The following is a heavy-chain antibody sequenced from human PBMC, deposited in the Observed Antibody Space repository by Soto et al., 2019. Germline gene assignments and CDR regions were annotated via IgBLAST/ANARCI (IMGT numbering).Heavy chain of an antibody. CDR1: GFSLSTSGVG. Sequence: GSGPTLVNPTQTLTLTCTFSGFSLSTSGVGVGWIRQPPGKALEWLALIYWNDDKRYSPSLKSRLTITKDTSKNQVVLTMTNMDPVDTATYYCAHRRRKAAAQSYHFDYWGQGTLVTVSS. V-gene: IGHV2-5*01. D-gene: IGHD6-13*01. J-gene: IGHJ4*02. CDR3: AHRRRKAAAQSYHFDY. CDR2: IYWNDDK.